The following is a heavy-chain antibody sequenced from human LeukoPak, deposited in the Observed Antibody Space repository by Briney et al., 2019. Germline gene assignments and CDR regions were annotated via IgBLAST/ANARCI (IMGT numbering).Heavy chain of an antibody. CDR1: GFTFSSYT. CDR2: ISGSGGST. CDR3: AKAARDSSGYYELNYFDY. J-gene: IGHJ4*02. Sequence: GGSLRLSCAASGFTFSSYTMSWVRQAPGQGLEWVSAISGSGGSTYHADSVKGRFTISRDNSKNTLYLQMNSLRAEDTAVYYCAKAARDSSGYYELNYFDYWGQGTLVTVSS. V-gene: IGHV3-23*01. D-gene: IGHD3-22*01.